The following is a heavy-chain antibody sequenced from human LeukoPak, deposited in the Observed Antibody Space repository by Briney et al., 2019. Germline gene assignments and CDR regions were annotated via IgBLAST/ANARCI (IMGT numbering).Heavy chain of an antibody. CDR1: GFTFSSYA. CDR3: AKDRPPNRTGTTAYFDF. J-gene: IGHJ4*02. CDR2: ISGSGCTT. Sequence: GGSLRLSCAASGFTFSSYAMSWVRQAPGKGLEWVSAISGSGCTTYYADSVKGRFTISRDNSKNTLYLQMDSLRAEDTAVYYCAKDRPPNRTGTTAYFDFWGQGTLVTVSS. V-gene: IGHV3-23*01. D-gene: IGHD1-1*01.